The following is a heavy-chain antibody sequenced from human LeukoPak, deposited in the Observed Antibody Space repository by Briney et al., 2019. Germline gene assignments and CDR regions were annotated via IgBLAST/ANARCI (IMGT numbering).Heavy chain of an antibody. V-gene: IGHV3-48*03. D-gene: IGHD3-9*01. Sequence: GGSLRLSCAASGFTFSSYEMNWVRQAPGKGLEWVSYISSSGSTIYYADSVKGRFTISRDNAKNSLYLQMNSLRAEDTAVYYCARDRYYDILTGRYYYYGMDVWGQGTTVTVSS. CDR1: GFTFSSYE. CDR2: ISSSGSTI. J-gene: IGHJ6*02. CDR3: ARDRYYDILTGRYYYYGMDV.